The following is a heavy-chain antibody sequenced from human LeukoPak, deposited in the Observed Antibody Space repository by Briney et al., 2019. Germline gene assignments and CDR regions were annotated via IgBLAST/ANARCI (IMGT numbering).Heavy chain of an antibody. CDR2: ISYDGSNK. J-gene: IGHJ5*02. V-gene: IGHV3-30*03. D-gene: IGHD3-22*01. Sequence: VQPGRSLRLSCAASGFTFSSYGMHWVRQAPGKGLEWVAVISYDGSNKYYADSVKGRFTISRDNSKNTLYLQMNSLRAEDTAVYYCARDYYYDSSWTAPKFDPWGQGTLVTVSS. CDR3: ARDYYYDSSWTAPKFDP. CDR1: GFTFSSYG.